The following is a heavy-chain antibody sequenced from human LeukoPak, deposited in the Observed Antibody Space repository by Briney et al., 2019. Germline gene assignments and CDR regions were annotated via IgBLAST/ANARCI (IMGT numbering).Heavy chain of an antibody. CDR3: AKGGSYAPLDY. CDR2: ISDSGGDS. V-gene: IGHV3-23*01. D-gene: IGHD1-26*01. Sequence: GGSLRLSCTASGFTFSSSAMTWVRQAPGKGLDWVSAISDSGGDSIYTDSVKDRFTISRDNSKNTLYLQMNSLRAEDTALYYCAKGGSYAPLDYWGQGTLVTVTS. J-gene: IGHJ4*02. CDR1: GFTFSSSA.